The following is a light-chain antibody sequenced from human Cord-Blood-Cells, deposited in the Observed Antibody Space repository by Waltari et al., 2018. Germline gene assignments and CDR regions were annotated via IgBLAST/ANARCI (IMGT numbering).Light chain of an antibody. J-gene: IGLJ3*02. CDR3: AAWDDSLNAWV. CDR1: SSNIGSNT. V-gene: IGLV1-44*01. CDR2: SNN. Sequence: QSVLTQPPSASGTPGQRVTISCSGSSSNIGSNTVNWYQQLPGTAPKLLIYSNNQRPSGVHVRFSGSKSGTSASLAISGLQSEDEADYYCAAWDDSLNAWVFGGGTKLTVL.